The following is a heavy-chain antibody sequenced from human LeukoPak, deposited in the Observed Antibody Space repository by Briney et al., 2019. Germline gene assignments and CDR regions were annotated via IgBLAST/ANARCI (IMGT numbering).Heavy chain of an antibody. J-gene: IGHJ5*02. CDR2: IYYSGST. CDR3: ARDQGGIGYCSSTSCSNWFDP. Sequence: SETLSLTCTVSGGSISSYYWSWIRQPPGKGLEWIGYIYYSGSTNYNPSLKSRVTISVDTSKNQFSLKLSSVTAADTAVYYCARDQGGIGYCSSTSCSNWFDPWGQGTLVTVSS. D-gene: IGHD2-2*01. CDR1: GGSISSYY. V-gene: IGHV4-59*12.